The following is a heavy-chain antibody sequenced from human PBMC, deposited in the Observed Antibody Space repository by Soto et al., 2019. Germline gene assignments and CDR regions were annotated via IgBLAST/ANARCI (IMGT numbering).Heavy chain of an antibody. CDR1: GFTFGSYW. CDR2: IKWDAREK. D-gene: IGHD3-10*01. J-gene: IGHJ4*01. Sequence: EVQLEESGGGLVQPGGSLRLSCAASGFTFGSYWMSWVRQAPGKGLAWLATIKWDAREKTYVDSVKGRFTMSRYNAKNSLYPQMDSLRAEHTAVYYSARASGYGSGTSVNHYHDYWGHGTLVTVSS. V-gene: IGHV3-7*01. CDR3: ARASGYGSGTSVNHYHDY.